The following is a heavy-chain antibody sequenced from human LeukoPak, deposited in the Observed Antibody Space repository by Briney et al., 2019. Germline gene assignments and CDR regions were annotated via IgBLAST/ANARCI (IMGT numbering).Heavy chain of an antibody. J-gene: IGHJ4*02. CDR2: IIPILGIA. CDR1: GGTFSSYA. V-gene: IGHV1-69*04. Sequence: APVKVSCKAPGGTFSSYAISWVRQAPGQGLEWMGRIIPILGIANYAQKFQGRVTITADKSTSTAYMELSSLRSEDTAVYYCARAKSIAAPHDYWGQGTLVTVSS. D-gene: IGHD6-6*01. CDR3: ARAKSIAAPHDY.